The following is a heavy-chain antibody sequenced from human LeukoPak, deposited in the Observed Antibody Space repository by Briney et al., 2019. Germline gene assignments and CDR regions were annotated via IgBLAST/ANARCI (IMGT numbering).Heavy chain of an antibody. CDR1: GGSLSNYY. CDR3: ARAPIYGDHFGDVFDI. D-gene: IGHD4-17*01. CDR2: IYSSGTA. V-gene: IGHV4-59*01. Sequence: SETLSLTCTVSGGSLSNYYWTWIRQTPGKGLEWIGYIYSSGTANYNPSLKSRVSISQDTSKNQFSLTMNSVTAADTAVYYCARAPIYGDHFGDVFDIWGQGTMVTVSS. J-gene: IGHJ3*02.